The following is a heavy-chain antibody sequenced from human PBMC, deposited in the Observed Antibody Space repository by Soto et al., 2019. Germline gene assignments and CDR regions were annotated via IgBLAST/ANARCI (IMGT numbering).Heavy chain of an antibody. Sequence: QVQLQESGPGLVKPSQTLSLTCTVSGGSISSGGYYWSWIRQHPGKGLERIGYVYYSGSTYYNPSLKSRFTLSVDTSKNRFSLKLISVTAADTAVYYCAREPYGENWFDPWGQGTLVTVSS. CDR2: VYYSGST. J-gene: IGHJ5*02. CDR1: GGSISSGGYY. V-gene: IGHV4-31*03. D-gene: IGHD4-17*01. CDR3: AREPYGENWFDP.